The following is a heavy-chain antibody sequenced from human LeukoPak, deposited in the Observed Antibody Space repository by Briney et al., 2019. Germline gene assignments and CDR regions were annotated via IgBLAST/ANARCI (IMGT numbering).Heavy chain of an antibody. CDR3: ARQVIMSAAGVPDTWLDP. CDR2: ISYSGGT. Sequence: SETLSLTCTVSGGSISNYYWNWIRQPPGKGLEWVGHISYSGGTKYNPSLQSRVTISIDTSKNQFSLNLSSVTAADTAVYYCARQVIMSAAGVPDTWLDPWGQGILVTVSS. D-gene: IGHD2-8*01. CDR1: GGSISNYY. V-gene: IGHV4-59*08. J-gene: IGHJ5*02.